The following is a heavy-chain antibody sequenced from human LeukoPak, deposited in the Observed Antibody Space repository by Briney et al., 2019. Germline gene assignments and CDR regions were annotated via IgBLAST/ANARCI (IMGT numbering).Heavy chain of an antibody. V-gene: IGHV3-9*03. J-gene: IGHJ4*02. Sequence: GGSLRLSCAASGFTFDDYAMHWVRHAPGKGLEWVSVISWNSGSIGYADSVKGRFTISRDNAKNSLYLQMNSLRAEDMALYYCAKDMYSSGWYYFDYWGQGTLVTVSS. D-gene: IGHD6-19*01. CDR1: GFTFDDYA. CDR2: ISWNSGSI. CDR3: AKDMYSSGWYYFDY.